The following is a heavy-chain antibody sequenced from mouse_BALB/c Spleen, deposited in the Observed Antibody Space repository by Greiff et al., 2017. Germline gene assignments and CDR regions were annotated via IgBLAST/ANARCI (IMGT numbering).Heavy chain of an antibody. Sequence: EVHLVESGGGLVKPGGSLKLSCAASGFTFSDYYMYWVRQTPEKRLEWVATISDGGSYTYYPDSVKGRFTISRDNAKNNLYLQMSSLKSEDTAMYYCARDEDYIPFAYWGQGTLVTVSA. V-gene: IGHV5-4*02. D-gene: IGHD1-3*01. J-gene: IGHJ3*01. CDR1: GFTFSDYY. CDR2: ISDGGSYT. CDR3: ARDEDYIPFAY.